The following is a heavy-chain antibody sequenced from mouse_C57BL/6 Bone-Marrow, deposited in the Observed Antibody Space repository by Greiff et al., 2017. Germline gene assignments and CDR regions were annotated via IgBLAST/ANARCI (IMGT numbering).Heavy chain of an antibody. CDR3: ARHELLRSPFAY. CDR2: ISSGGSYP. V-gene: IGHV5-6*01. J-gene: IGHJ3*01. CDR1: GFTFSSYG. D-gene: IGHD1-1*01. Sequence: EVKLMESGGDLVKPGGSLKLSCAASGFTFSSYGLSWVRQTPDKRLEWVATISSGGSYPYYPASVKGRFTISRDNAKKTLYLQMSSLKSEDTAMYYCARHELLRSPFAYWGQGTLVTVSA.